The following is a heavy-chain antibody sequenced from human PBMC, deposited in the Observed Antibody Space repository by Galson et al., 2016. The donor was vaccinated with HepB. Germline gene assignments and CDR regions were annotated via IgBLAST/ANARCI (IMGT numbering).Heavy chain of an antibody. CDR2: TYYRSEWYT. V-gene: IGHV6-1*01. Sequence: CAISWDSVSSNSAAWNWIRQSPSRSLEWLGRTYYRSEWYTDYAISVGGRITINPDTSKNQFSLHLNSVTPEDTAAYYCARGSGDGSGYYHFDFWGQGSLVTVSS. CDR3: ARGSGDGSGYYHFDF. CDR1: WDSVSSNSAA. D-gene: IGHD6-25*01. J-gene: IGHJ4*02.